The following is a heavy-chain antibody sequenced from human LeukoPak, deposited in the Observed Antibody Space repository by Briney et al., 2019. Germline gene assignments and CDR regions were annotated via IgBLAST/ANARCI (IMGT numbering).Heavy chain of an antibody. Sequence: SETLSLTCAVYGGSFSGYYWSWIRQPPGKGLEWIGEINHSGSTNYNPSLKSRVTISVDTSKNQFSLKLSSVTAADTAVYYCAREGHDILTGYYPYYYYYMDVWGKGTTVTISS. CDR3: AREGHDILTGYYPYYYYYMDV. CDR2: INHSGST. J-gene: IGHJ6*03. D-gene: IGHD3-9*01. V-gene: IGHV4-34*01. CDR1: GGSFSGYY.